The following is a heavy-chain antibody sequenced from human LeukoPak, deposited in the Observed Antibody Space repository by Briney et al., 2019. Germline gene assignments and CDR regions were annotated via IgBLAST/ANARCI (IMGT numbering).Heavy chain of an antibody. CDR3: ASRPRLGIRARYFDL. CDR1: GYSISSGYY. J-gene: IGHJ2*01. V-gene: IGHV4-38-2*02. D-gene: IGHD7-27*01. Sequence: SETLSLTCTVSGYSISSGYYWGWIRQPPGKGLEWIGSIYHSGSTYYNPSLKSRVTISVDTSKNQFSLKLSSVTAADTAVYYCASRPRLGIRARYFDLWGRGTLVTVSS. CDR2: IYHSGST.